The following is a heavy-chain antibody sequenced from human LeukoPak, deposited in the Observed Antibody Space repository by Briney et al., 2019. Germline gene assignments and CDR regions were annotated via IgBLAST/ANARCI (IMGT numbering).Heavy chain of an antibody. V-gene: IGHV3-30-3*01. D-gene: IGHD4-11*01. CDR3: ARDQWDYSTST. CDR1: GFTFSSYS. CDR2: ISYDGSNK. Sequence: GGSLRLSCTASGFTFSSYSMHWVRQAPGKGLEWVAVISYDGSNKYYADSVKGRFTISRDNSKNTLYLQMNSLRAEDTAVYYCARDQWDYSTSTWGQGTLVTVSS. J-gene: IGHJ5*02.